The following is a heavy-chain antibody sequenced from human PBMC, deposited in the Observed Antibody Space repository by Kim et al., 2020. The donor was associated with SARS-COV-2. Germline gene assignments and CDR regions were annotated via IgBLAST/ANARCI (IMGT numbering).Heavy chain of an antibody. J-gene: IGHJ4*02. Sequence: GGSLRLSCAASGFTFSSYAMSWVRQAPGKGPEWVSLVSGSGGSTYHADSVKGRFAISRDNSKKTLYLQMNSLRDEDTALYYCAKGESNNCSFFDYWGQGTLVTVSS. CDR3: AKGESNNCSFFDY. CDR2: VSGSGGST. V-gene: IGHV3-23*01. D-gene: IGHD1-1*01. CDR1: GFTFSSYA.